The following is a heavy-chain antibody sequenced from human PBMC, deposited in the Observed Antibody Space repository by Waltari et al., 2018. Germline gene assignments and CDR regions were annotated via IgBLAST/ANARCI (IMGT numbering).Heavy chain of an antibody. J-gene: IGHJ4*02. Sequence: EVQLVESGGGLVKPGGSLRLSCAASGFTFSSYSMNWVRQAPGKGLEWVSSISSSSSYIYYADSVKGRVTISRDNAKNSLYLQMNSLRAEDTAVYYCARDLNYDDPYYFDYWGQGTLVTVSS. CDR1: GFTFSSYS. CDR2: ISSSSSYI. D-gene: IGHD4-4*01. CDR3: ARDLNYDDPYYFDY. V-gene: IGHV3-21*01.